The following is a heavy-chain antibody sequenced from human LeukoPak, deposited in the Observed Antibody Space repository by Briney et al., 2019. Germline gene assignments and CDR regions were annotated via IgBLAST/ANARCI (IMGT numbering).Heavy chain of an antibody. V-gene: IGHV3-30-3*01. Sequence: GGSLRLSCAASGFTFSSYAMHWVRQAPGKGLEWVAVISYDGSNKYYADSVKGRFTISRDNSKNTLCLQINSLRAEDTAVYYCAREEGGFDYWGQGTLVTVSS. CDR1: GFTFSSYA. CDR3: AREEGGFDY. D-gene: IGHD3-16*01. CDR2: ISYDGSNK. J-gene: IGHJ4*02.